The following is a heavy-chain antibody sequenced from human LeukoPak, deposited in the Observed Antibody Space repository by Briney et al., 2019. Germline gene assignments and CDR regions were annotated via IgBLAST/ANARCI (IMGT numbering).Heavy chain of an antibody. CDR1: GGTFSSYA. D-gene: IGHD1-14*01. V-gene: IGHV1-69*13. CDR2: IIPIFGTA. J-gene: IGHJ6*03. CDR3: ARDKTGSPRGYYYYYMDV. Sequence: SVKVSCKASGGTFSSYAISWVRQAPGQGLEWMGGIIPIFGTANYAQKFQGRVTITADESTSTAYMELSSLRSEDTAVYYCARDKTGSPRGYYYYYMDVWGKGTTVTVSS.